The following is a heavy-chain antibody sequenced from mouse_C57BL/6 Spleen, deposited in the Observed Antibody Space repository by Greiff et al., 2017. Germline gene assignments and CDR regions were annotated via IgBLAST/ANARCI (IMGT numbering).Heavy chain of an antibody. D-gene: IGHD3-1*01. CDR1: GFNIKDDY. CDR3: TARGRGAMDY. V-gene: IGHV14-4*01. CDR2: IDPENGDT. J-gene: IGHJ4*01. Sequence: VQLQQSGAELVRPGASVKLSCTASGFNIKDDYMHWVKQRPEQGLEWIGWIDPENGDTEYASKFQGKATITADTSSNTAYLQLSSLTSEDTADYYSTARGRGAMDYWGQGTSVTVSS.